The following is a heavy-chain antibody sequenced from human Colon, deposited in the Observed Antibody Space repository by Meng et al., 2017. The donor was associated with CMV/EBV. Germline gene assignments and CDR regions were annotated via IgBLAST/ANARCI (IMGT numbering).Heavy chain of an antibody. CDR3: ARDVRGRHVDWFWDS. D-gene: IGHD3/OR15-3a*01. J-gene: IGHJ4*02. V-gene: IGHV3-23*03. Sequence: GESLKISCAASGFTFSSYAMSWVRRAPGKGLEWVSMIYGGSSSTYYADSVRGRFTVSRDDSKNTLYLQMNGLRVEDTAVYYCARDVRGRHVDWFWDSWGQGTQVTVSS. CDR2: IYGGSSST. CDR1: GFTFSSYA.